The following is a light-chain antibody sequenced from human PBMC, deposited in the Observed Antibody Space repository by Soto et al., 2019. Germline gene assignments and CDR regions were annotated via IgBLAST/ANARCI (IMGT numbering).Light chain of an antibody. CDR1: QSVSSN. Sequence: EIVMTQSPASLSVSPGERATLSCRASQSVSSNLAWYQQKPGQAPRLLIYGASTRATGLPARFSASGSGTEGTLTISSLQSGDCAFYYCQQYNHWPLTFGGGTKVDIK. CDR2: GAS. V-gene: IGKV3-15*01. CDR3: QQYNHWPLT. J-gene: IGKJ4*01.